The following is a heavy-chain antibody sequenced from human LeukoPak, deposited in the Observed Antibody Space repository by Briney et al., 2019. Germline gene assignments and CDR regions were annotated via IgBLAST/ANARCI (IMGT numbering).Heavy chain of an antibody. J-gene: IGHJ4*02. CDR1: AFTFSSYG. D-gene: IGHD6-13*01. CDR3: ARDLYSSSWYFVSPGGY. CDR2: INWSGDST. Sequence: GGSLRLSCAASAFTFSSYGMHWVRQAPGKGLEWVSGINWSGDSTGYADSVKGRFTISRDNAKNSLYLQMNSLRAEDTALYYCARDLYSSSWYFVSPGGYWGQGTLVTVSS. V-gene: IGHV3-20*04.